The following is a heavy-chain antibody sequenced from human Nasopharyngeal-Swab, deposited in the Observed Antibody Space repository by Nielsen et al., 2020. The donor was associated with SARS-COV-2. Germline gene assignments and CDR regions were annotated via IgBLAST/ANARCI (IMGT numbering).Heavy chain of an antibody. CDR1: GGSFSGYY. V-gene: IGHV4-34*01. J-gene: IGHJ4*02. CDR3: ARVSGIAARRSHFDY. D-gene: IGHD6-6*01. Sequence: SETLSLTCAVYGGSFSGYYWSWIRQPPGKGLEWTGEINHSGSTNYNPSLKSRVTISVDTSKNQFSLKLSSVTAADTAVYYCARVSGIAARRSHFDYWGQGTLVTVSS. CDR2: INHSGST.